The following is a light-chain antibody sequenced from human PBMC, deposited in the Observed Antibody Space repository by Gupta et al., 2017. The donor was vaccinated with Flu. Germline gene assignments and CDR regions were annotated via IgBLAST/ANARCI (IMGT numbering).Light chain of an antibody. CDR3: SAWDTNLSDWV. V-gene: IGLV10-54*01. CDR2: RNY. CDR1: NDAIGSGG. Sequence: TATLTCTGNNDAIGSGGAACRHKQQGQPPKRPFFRNYNQNSGISDRLSSARSRNTTAPTIMGLQPEDEADDYCSAWDTNLSDWVFGGGTKLTVL. J-gene: IGLJ3*02.